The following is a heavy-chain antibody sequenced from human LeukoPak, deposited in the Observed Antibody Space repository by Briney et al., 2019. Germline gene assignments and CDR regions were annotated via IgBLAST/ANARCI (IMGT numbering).Heavy chain of an antibody. D-gene: IGHD2-2*01. V-gene: IGHV3-23*01. CDR3: AKLGYCSSTSCYALDY. CDR2: ISGSGGST. CDR1: GFTFSSYA. J-gene: IGHJ4*02. Sequence: PGGSLRLSCAASGFTFSSYAMSWVRQAPGKGLEWVSAISGSGGSTYYADSVKGRFTISRDNSKNTLYLQMNSLRAEDTAVYYCAKLGYCSSTSCYALDYWGQGTPVTVSS.